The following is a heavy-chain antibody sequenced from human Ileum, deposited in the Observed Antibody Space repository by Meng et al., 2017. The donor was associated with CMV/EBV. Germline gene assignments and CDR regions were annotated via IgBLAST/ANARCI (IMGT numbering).Heavy chain of an antibody. V-gene: IGHV4-4*07. Sequence: QVQLQESGPGLGKPSETLSLTCTVSGDFANNFSGSWLRQPAGKGLQWIGRISTSGSDNYNPSLKSRVTMSVDTSKKQFSLKLSSVTAADTAVYYCARSGLRGIYVDYWGQGTLVTVSS. D-gene: IGHD4-17*01. CDR1: GDFANNFS. CDR2: ISTSGSD. CDR3: ARSGLRGIYVDY. J-gene: IGHJ4*02.